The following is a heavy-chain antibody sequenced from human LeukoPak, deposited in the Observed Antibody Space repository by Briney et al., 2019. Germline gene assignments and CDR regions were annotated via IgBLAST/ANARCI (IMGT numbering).Heavy chain of an antibody. V-gene: IGHV3-53*01. CDR3: AREKRAAAGTKSFNWFDP. CDR2: IYSGGST. Sequence: GGSLRLSCAASGFTVSSNYMSWVRQAPGKGLEWVAVIYSGGSTYYADSVKGRFTISRDNSKNPLYLQMNSLRAEDTAVYYCAREKRAAAGTKSFNWFDPWGQGTLVTVSS. D-gene: IGHD6-13*01. CDR1: GFTVSSNY. J-gene: IGHJ5*02.